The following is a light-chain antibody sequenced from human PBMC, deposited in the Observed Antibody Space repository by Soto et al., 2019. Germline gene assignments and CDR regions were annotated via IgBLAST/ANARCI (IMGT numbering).Light chain of an antibody. J-gene: IGKJ1*01. CDR1: QSISSFY. CDR2: DAS. V-gene: IGKV3-20*01. Sequence: EIVLTQSPGTLSLSPGERATLSCRASQSISSFYLAWYQQTPGQAPRLLIYDASSRAAGIPDRFSGGGSGTDFTLTISRLEPEGFGVYYCQQYGGSPRTFGQGTKVEIK. CDR3: QQYGGSPRT.